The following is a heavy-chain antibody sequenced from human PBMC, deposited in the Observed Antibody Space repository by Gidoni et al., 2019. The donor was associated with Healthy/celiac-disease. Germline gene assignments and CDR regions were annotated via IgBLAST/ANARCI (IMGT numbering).Heavy chain of an antibody. CDR3: ARLWNYDILTGYYSDAFDI. V-gene: IGHV5-51*01. J-gene: IGHJ3*02. Sequence: YSPSFQGQVTISADKSISTAYLQWSSLKASDTAMYYCARLWNYDILTGYYSDAFDIWGQGTMVTVSS. D-gene: IGHD3-9*01.